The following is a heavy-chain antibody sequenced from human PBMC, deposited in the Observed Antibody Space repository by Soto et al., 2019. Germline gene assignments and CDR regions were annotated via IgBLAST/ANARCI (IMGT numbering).Heavy chain of an antibody. D-gene: IGHD3-9*01. Sequence: LRLSCAVSGFTFSNYGMHWVRQAPGKGLEWVAIIWYDGSDKYYADSVKGRFTISRDNSEDTLYLQMNSLRAEDTAVYYCARGGRILTGYYRAFDYWGQGTLVTVSS. CDR3: ARGGRILTGYYRAFDY. CDR2: IWYDGSDK. J-gene: IGHJ4*02. V-gene: IGHV3-33*01. CDR1: GFTFSNYG.